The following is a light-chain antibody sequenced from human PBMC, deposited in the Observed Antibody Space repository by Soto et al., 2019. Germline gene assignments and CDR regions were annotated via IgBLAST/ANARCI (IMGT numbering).Light chain of an antibody. CDR1: SNDIGGYKY. CDR2: EVS. V-gene: IGLV2-14*01. Sequence: QSALTQPASVSGSPGQSITISCTGTSNDIGGYKYVSWYQQYPGKAPKVIIYEVSNRPSGLSNRFSGSKSGNTASLTISGLQAEDEADYYCSSKTSSRFYVVFGGGTKLTVL. CDR3: SSKTSSRFYVV. J-gene: IGLJ2*01.